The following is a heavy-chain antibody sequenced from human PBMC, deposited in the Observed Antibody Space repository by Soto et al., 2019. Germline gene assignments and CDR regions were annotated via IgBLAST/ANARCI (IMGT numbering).Heavy chain of an antibody. CDR1: GGSFSGYY. D-gene: IGHD3-10*01. V-gene: IGHV4-34*01. Sequence: QVQLQQWGAGLLKPSETLSLTCAVYGGSFSGYYWSWIRQPPGKGLEWIGEINHSGSTNYNPSLKSRVTISVDTSKNQFSLKLSSVTAADTAVYYCARGVQLITMVRGVFDYWGQGTLVTVSS. CDR2: INHSGST. J-gene: IGHJ4*02. CDR3: ARGVQLITMVRGVFDY.